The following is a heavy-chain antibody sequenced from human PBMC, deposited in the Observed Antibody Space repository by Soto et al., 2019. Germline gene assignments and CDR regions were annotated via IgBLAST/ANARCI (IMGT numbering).Heavy chain of an antibody. CDR1: GYTFTGHY. D-gene: IGHD3-22*01. CDR2: IGPESGAT. J-gene: IGHJ4*02. CDR3: GRGRSGQIVVFY. Sequence: PSVKVSCKASGYTFTGHYIHWVRQTPEQGPEWMGEIGPESGATRYAQRFQGRVTMTRDMSITTVYMELNNLSPDETAVYYCGRGRSGQIVVFYWGQGTPVTVSS. V-gene: IGHV1-2*02.